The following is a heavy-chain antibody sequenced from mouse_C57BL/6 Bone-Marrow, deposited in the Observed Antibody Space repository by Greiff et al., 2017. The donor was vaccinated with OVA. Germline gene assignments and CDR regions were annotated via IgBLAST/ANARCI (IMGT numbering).Heavy chain of an antibody. Sequence: VQLQQSGPELVKPGASVKIPCKASGYTFTDYNMDWVKQSHGKSLEWIGDINPNNGGTIYNQKFKGKATLTVDKSSSTAYMELRSLTSEDTAVYYCARCGTVVAPPWFAYWGQGTLVTVSA. J-gene: IGHJ3*01. D-gene: IGHD1-1*01. V-gene: IGHV1-18*01. CDR2: INPNNGGT. CDR3: ARCGTVVAPPWFAY. CDR1: GYTFTDYN.